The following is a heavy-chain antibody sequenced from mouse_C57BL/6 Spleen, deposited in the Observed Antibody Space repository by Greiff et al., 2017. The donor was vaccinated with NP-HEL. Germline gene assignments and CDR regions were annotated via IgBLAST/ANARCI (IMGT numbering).Heavy chain of an antibody. CDR3: ASYGNYSYWYFDV. Sequence: VQLQQPGAELVKPGASVKLSCKASGYTFTSYWMHWVKQRPGQGLEWIGMIHPNSGSTNYNETFKSKATLTVDKSSSTAYMQLSSLTSEDSAVYYCASYGNYSYWYFDVWGTGTTVTVSS. J-gene: IGHJ1*03. CDR1: GYTFTSYW. D-gene: IGHD2-1*01. CDR2: IHPNSGST. V-gene: IGHV1-64*01.